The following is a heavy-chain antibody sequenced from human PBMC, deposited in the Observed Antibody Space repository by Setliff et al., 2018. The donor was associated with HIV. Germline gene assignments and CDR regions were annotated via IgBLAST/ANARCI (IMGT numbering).Heavy chain of an antibody. J-gene: IGHJ6*03. Sequence: PSETLSLTCTVSGDSISSGSYYWSWIRQPAGKGLEWIGHVYTSGSTDYNPSLNSRLTISTDTSRNQFSLRLNSVTAADTAVYFCARVGLAYSGDMDVWGKGTTVTVSS. CDR2: VYTSGST. D-gene: IGHD2-21*01. CDR1: GDSISSGSYY. V-gene: IGHV4-61*09. CDR3: ARVGLAYSGDMDV.